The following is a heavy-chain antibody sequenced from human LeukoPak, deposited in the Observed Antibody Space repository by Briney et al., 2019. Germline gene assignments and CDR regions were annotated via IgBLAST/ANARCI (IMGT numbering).Heavy chain of an antibody. CDR3: ARGPYINPSTYYYGSGSFYFDY. J-gene: IGHJ4*02. V-gene: IGHV4-59*01. Sequence: SETLSLTCTVSGGSISSYYWSWIRQPPGKGLEWIGCIYNSGSTNYNPSLKSRVTISVDTSKNQFSLKLSSVTAADTAVYYCARGPYINPSTYYYGSGSFYFDYWGQGTLVTVSS. CDR1: GGSISSYY. D-gene: IGHD3-10*01. CDR2: IYNSGST.